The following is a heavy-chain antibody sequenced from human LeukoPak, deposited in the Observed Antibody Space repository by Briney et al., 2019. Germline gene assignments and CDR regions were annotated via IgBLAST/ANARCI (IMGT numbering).Heavy chain of an antibody. CDR2: ISSSSSYI. Sequence: PGGSPSLSCAASGFTFSTYNMNWVRQAPGKGLEWVSSISSSSSYIYYADSVKGRFTISRDNAKNSLYLQMNSLRAEDTAVYYCARTHSSIAARNFDYWGQGTLVTVSS. V-gene: IGHV3-21*01. D-gene: IGHD6-6*01. J-gene: IGHJ4*02. CDR1: GFTFSTYN. CDR3: ARTHSSIAARNFDY.